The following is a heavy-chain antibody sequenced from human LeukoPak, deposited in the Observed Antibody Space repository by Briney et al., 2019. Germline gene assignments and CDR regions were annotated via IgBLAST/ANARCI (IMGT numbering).Heavy chain of an antibody. CDR1: GFTFGDYA. D-gene: IGHD3-10*01. V-gene: IGHV3-49*04. CDR2: IRSKAYGGTT. Sequence: PGGSLRLSCTASGFTFGDYAMSWVGQAPGKGLEWVGFIRSKAYGGTTEYAASVKGRFTISRDDSKSIAYLQMNSLKTEDTAVYYCTRGGRWFGELDEDYWGQGTLVTVSS. J-gene: IGHJ4*02. CDR3: TRGGRWFGELDEDY.